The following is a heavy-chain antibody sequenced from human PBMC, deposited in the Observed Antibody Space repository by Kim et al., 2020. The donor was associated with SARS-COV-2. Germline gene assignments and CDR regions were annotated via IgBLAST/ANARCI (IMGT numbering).Heavy chain of an antibody. CDR1: GGSISSSSYY. D-gene: IGHD4-17*01. Sequence: SETLSLTCTVSGGSISSSSYYWGWIRQPPGKGLEWIGSIYYSGSTYYNPSLKSRVTISVDTSKNQFSLKLSSVTAADTAVYYCARHMGIYGDHSGDFDYWGQGTLVTVSS. V-gene: IGHV4-39*01. CDR2: IYYSGST. CDR3: ARHMGIYGDHSGDFDY. J-gene: IGHJ4*02.